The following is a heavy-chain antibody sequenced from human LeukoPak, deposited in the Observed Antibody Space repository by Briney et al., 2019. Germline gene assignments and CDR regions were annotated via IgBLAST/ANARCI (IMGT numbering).Heavy chain of an antibody. V-gene: IGHV3-53*01. D-gene: IGHD5-24*01. CDR3: ARGSRDGYNSLYYFDY. J-gene: IGHJ4*02. CDR1: GFTFSGYN. CDR2: IYSGGST. Sequence: GGSLRLSCAASGFTFSGYNMSWVRQAPGKGLEWVSVIYSGGSTYYADSVKGRFTISRDNSKNTLYLQMNSLRAEDAAVYYCARGSRDGYNSLYYFDYWGQGTLVTVSS.